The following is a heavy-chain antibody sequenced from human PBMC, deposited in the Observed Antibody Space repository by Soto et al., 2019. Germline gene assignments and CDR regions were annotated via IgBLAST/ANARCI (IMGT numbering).Heavy chain of an antibody. CDR2: ISYDGSNK. Sequence: GGSLRLSCAASGFTFSSYGMHWVRQAPGKGLEWVAVISYDGSNKYYADSVKGRFTISRDNSKNTVYLQMNSLRAEDTAVYYCARDVELQSFDYWGQGILVTVS. J-gene: IGHJ4*02. CDR1: GFTFSSYG. D-gene: IGHD1-26*01. V-gene: IGHV3-30*03. CDR3: ARDVELQSFDY.